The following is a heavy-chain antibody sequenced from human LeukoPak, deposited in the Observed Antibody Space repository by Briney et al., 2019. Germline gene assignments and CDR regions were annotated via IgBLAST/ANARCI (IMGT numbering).Heavy chain of an antibody. CDR2: ISSSSSTI. Sequence: GGSLRLSCAASGFTFSSYSMNWVRQAPGKGLEWVSYISSSSSTIYYADSVKGRFTISRDNAKNSLYLQMNSLRAEDTAVYYCAKDPPRFGRWFAFDIWGQGTMVTVSS. J-gene: IGHJ3*02. V-gene: IGHV3-48*01. CDR3: AKDPPRFGRWFAFDI. CDR1: GFTFSSYS. D-gene: IGHD3-16*01.